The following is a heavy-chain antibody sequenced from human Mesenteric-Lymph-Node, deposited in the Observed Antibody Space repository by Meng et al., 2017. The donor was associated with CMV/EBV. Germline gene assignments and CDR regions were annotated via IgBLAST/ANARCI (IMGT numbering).Heavy chain of an antibody. D-gene: IGHD3-9*01. J-gene: IGHJ4*02. CDR2: INHSGST. CDR1: GGSFSGYY. CDR3: ARGSSYDILTGYFDY. Sequence: VQCAQGGPGLLKPSETLSVTCEVYGGSFSGYYWNWIRQSPEKGLEWIGEINHSGSTTYNPSFTSRIIISVDTSTNQISLNMSSVTAADTAVYYCARGSSYDILTGYFDYWGQGALVTVSS. V-gene: IGHV4-34*01.